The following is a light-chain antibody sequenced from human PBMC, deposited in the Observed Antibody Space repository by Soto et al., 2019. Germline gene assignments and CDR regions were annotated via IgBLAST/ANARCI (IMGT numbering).Light chain of an antibody. V-gene: IGKV3-20*01. Sequence: ENALTQSPGTLSVSPGERATLSCSASQSVSTNLAWYQQKPGQAPRLLIYGASSRATGIPDRFSGSGFGKDFTLTISRLEREDVAVYFCQHYDISLFAFGPGTKVDIK. J-gene: IGKJ3*01. CDR1: QSVSTN. CDR2: GAS. CDR3: QHYDISLFA.